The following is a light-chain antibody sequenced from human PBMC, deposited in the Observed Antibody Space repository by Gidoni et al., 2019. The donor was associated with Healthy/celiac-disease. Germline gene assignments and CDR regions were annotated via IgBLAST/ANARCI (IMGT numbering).Light chain of an antibody. CDR1: SSNIGAGYD. CDR2: GNG. V-gene: IGLV1-40*01. CDR3: QSYDSSLSGSVV. J-gene: IGLJ2*01. Sequence: QSVLTQPPSVSGAPGQRVTISCTGSSSNIGAGYDVHWYQQLPGTAPKLLIYGNGNRPSGVPDRFSGSKSGTSAYLAITGLQAEDEADYYCQSYDSSLSGSVVFGGGTKLTVL.